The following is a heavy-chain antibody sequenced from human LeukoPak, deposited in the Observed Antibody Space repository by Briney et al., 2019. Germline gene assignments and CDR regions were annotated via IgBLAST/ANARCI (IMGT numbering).Heavy chain of an antibody. CDR3: AKGYYGNYVAVDY. D-gene: IGHD4-11*01. V-gene: IGHV3-48*02. Sequence: GGSLRLSCAASGFTFSSYSMNWVRQAPGKGLEWVSYISSSSSTIYYADSVKGRFTISRDNAKNSLYLQMNSLRDEDTAVYYCAKGYYGNYVAVDYWGQGTLVTVSS. J-gene: IGHJ4*02. CDR1: GFTFSSYS. CDR2: ISSSSSTI.